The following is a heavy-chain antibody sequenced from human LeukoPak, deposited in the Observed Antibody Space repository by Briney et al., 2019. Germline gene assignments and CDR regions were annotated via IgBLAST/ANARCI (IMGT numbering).Heavy chain of an antibody. Sequence: GGSLRLSCAASGFTFSSYAMSWVRQAPGKGLEWVSAISGSGGSTYYADSVKGRFTISRDNSKDTLYLQMNSLRAEDTAVYYCAKDRGGYYGSGSYRIPYALDYWGQGTLVTVSS. CDR2: ISGSGGST. J-gene: IGHJ4*02. D-gene: IGHD3-10*01. CDR1: GFTFSSYA. CDR3: AKDRGGYYGSGSYRIPYALDY. V-gene: IGHV3-23*01.